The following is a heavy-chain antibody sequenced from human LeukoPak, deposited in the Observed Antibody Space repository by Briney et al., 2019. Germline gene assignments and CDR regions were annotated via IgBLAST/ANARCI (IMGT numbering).Heavy chain of an antibody. Sequence: PGGSLRLSCAASGFTFSGYWMSWVRQAPGKGLEWVADIKQDGSEKYYVDSVKGRFTISRDNAKNSLYLQMNSLRAEDTAVYYCARDRGDCGGDCSFDYWGQGTLVTVSS. CDR3: ARDRGDCGGDCSFDY. J-gene: IGHJ4*02. CDR2: IKQDGSEK. CDR1: GFTFSGYW. V-gene: IGHV3-7*01. D-gene: IGHD2-21*02.